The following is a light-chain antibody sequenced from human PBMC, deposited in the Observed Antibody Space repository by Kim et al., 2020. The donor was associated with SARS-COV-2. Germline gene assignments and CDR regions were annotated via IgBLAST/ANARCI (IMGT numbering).Light chain of an antibody. CDR2: IAS. CDR1: QSVSTNY. Sequence: EIVLTQSPGTLSLSPGERATLSCRASQSVSTNYLAWYQQKPGQTPRLLIYIASSRATGIPDRFSGSGSGTDFTLTIRRLEPEDFAVYYCQQYGRSPWTFGQGTKVDIK. V-gene: IGKV3-20*01. CDR3: QQYGRSPWT. J-gene: IGKJ1*01.